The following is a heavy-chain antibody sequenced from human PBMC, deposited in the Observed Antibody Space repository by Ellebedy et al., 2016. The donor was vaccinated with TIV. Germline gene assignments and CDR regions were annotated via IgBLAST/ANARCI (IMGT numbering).Heavy chain of an antibody. Sequence: AASVKVSCKVSGYTLTELSMHWVRQAPGKGLEWMGGFDPEDGETIYAQKFQGRVTMTEDTSTDTAYMELSSLRSEDTAVYYCATDLTRGGGIPRVGLDYWGQGTLVTVSS. CDR1: GYTLTELS. CDR3: ATDLTRGGGIPRVGLDY. D-gene: IGHD3-16*01. CDR2: FDPEDGET. J-gene: IGHJ4*02. V-gene: IGHV1-24*01.